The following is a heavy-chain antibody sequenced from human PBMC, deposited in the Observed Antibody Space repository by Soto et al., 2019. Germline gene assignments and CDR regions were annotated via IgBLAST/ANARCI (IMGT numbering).Heavy chain of an antibody. D-gene: IGHD2-2*01. CDR2: INHSGST. V-gene: IGHV4-34*01. CDR3: ARGLGSTSLLKDYYYGMDV. CDR1: GGSFSGYY. J-gene: IGHJ6*02. Sequence: SETLSLSCTVYGGSFSGYYWSWIRQPTGKGLEWIGEINHSGSTNYHPSLKSRVTISVDTSKNQFSLKLSSVTAADTAVYYCARGLGSTSLLKDYYYGMDVWGQGTTVTVSS.